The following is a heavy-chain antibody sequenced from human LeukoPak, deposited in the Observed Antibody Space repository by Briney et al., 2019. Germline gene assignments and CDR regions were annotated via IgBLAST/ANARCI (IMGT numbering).Heavy chain of an antibody. V-gene: IGHV3-20*04. CDR2: INWNGGST. CDR3: ARAQTYGDSRLLLDY. Sequence: GGSLRLSCAASGFTFSSYAMSWVRQAPGKGLEWVSGINWNGGSTGYADSVEGRFTISRDNAKNSQYLQMNSLRVEDTALYYCARAQTYGDSRLLLDYWGQGTLVTVSS. J-gene: IGHJ4*02. D-gene: IGHD4-17*01. CDR1: GFTFSSYA.